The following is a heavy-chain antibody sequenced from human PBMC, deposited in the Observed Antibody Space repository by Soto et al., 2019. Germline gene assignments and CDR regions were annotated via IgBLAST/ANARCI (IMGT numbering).Heavy chain of an antibody. CDR1: GGTFSTYT. Sequence: QVQLLQSGAEVRKPGSSVKVSCKASGGTFSTYTIIWVRQAPGQGLEWMGRIIPMLDVTNTAQSFQGRVTMTADKSTRTAYLELSTLRSDDTAMYFCTLGSWSAETFDIWGRGTMVTVPS. D-gene: IGHD6-13*01. CDR3: TLGSWSAETFDI. CDR2: IIPMLDVT. J-gene: IGHJ3*02. V-gene: IGHV1-69*02.